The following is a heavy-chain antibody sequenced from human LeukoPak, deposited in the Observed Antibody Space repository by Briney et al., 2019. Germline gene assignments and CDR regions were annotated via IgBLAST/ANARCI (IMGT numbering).Heavy chain of an antibody. Sequence: ASVKVSCKASGYTFTGYYMHWVRQAPGQGLEWMGWINPNSGGTNYAQKFQGRVTMTRDTSISTAYKELSRLRSDDTAMYYCARGLNGYCSSTSCYILYWGQGTLVTVSS. CDR2: INPNSGGT. J-gene: IGHJ4*02. D-gene: IGHD2-2*02. CDR1: GYTFTGYY. CDR3: ARGLNGYCSSTSCYILY. V-gene: IGHV1-2*02.